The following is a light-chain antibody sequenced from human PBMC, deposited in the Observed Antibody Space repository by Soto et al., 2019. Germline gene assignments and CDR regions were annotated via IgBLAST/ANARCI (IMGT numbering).Light chain of an antibody. Sequence: EIVLTQSPGTLSLSPGERATLSCRASQSVSGYYLAWYQQKPGQAPRLLIYGASSRATGIPDRFSGSGSGTDFTLTISSLQPEDFAVYYCQQYGSSPWTFGQGTTVEIK. CDR3: QQYGSSPWT. CDR1: QSVSGYY. J-gene: IGKJ1*01. CDR2: GAS. V-gene: IGKV3-20*01.